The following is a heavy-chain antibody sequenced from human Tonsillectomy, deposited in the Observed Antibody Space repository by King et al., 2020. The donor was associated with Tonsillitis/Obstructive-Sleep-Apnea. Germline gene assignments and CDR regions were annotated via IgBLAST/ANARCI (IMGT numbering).Heavy chain of an antibody. D-gene: IGHD2-15*01. V-gene: IGHV3-53*01. CDR1: GFTVSNEY. Sequence: VQLVESGGGLIQPGGSLRLSCAASGFTVSNEYMSWVRQAPGKGLEWVSVIYSGGSTYYADSVKGRFTISRDNSKNTVYLQMNSLRAEDTAVYYCATGYCSGINCPHYYYMDVWGKGTTVTVS. J-gene: IGHJ6*03. CDR2: IYSGGST. CDR3: ATGYCSGINCPHYYYMDV.